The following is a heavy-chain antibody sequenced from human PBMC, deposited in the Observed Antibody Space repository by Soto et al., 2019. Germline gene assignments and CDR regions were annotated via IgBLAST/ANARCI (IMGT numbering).Heavy chain of an antibody. CDR2: IKSNTEGGTT. J-gene: IGHJ4*02. CDR1: GFTFSHAW. Sequence: EVQLVESGGGLVQPEGSLRLSCAASGFTFSHAWMSWVRQAPGKGLEGGGRIKSNTEGGTTAYAAPVKGRSTISRDDLNNTLYLRMTSRITENTAMEYRTPEGPGYCTGGRCYANYYWGPGNLVTVCS. D-gene: IGHD2-15*01. V-gene: IGHV3-15*01. CDR3: TPEGPGYCTGGRCYANYY.